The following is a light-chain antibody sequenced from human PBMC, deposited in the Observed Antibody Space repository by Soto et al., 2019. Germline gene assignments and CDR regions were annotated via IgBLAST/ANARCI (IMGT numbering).Light chain of an antibody. J-gene: IGKJ1*01. Sequence: IVMAHSPDTLSGSPGEIATLSFRASQSVTNNLAWYQQKPGQAPRLLIYGASTRTIAIPARFSGSGSGTDFTLTISSLQSEDFAVYYCQQYNNWPRTFGQGTKVDIK. CDR3: QQYNNWPRT. CDR2: GAS. V-gene: IGKV3-15*01. CDR1: QSVTNN.